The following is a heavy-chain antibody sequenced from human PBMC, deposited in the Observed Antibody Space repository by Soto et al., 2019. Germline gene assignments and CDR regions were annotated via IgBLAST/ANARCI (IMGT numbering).Heavy chain of an antibody. CDR1: GFTFSTYN. CDR3: ASEKVGGFTVFGAVTANWFDL. V-gene: IGHV3-48*01. J-gene: IGHJ5*02. CDR2: ISSRSNTI. Sequence: EVQLVESGGGLVQPGGSLRLSCAASGFTFSTYNMNWVRQAPGKGLEWVSYISSRSNTIYYADSVKGRFTISRDNAKNSLYLQMNSLRAEDTAVYYCASEKVGGFTVFGAVTANWFDLWGQGTLVTVSS. D-gene: IGHD3-3*01.